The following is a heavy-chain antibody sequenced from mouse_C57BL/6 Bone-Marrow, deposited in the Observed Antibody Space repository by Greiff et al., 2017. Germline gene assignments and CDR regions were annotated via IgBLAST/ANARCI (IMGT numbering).Heavy chain of an antibody. CDR1: GYTFTDYE. V-gene: IGHV1-15*01. D-gene: IGHD1-1*02. CDR3: TRGYDYYAMDY. J-gene: IGHJ4*01. Sequence: QVQLKESGAELVRPGASVTLSCKASGYTFTDYEMHWVKQTPVHGLEWIGAIDPETGGTAYNQKFKGKAILTADKSSSTAYMELRSLTSEDSAVYYCTRGYDYYAMDYWGQGTSVTVSS. CDR2: IDPETGGT.